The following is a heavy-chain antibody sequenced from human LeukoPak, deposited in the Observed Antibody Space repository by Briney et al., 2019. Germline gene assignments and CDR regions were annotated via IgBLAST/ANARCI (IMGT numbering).Heavy chain of an antibody. CDR3: ARILWFGELRYFDY. Sequence: PGGSLRLSCAASGFTFRDYSMNWVRQAPGKGLEWVSSISSSSSYIYYADSVKGRFTISRDNAKNSLYLQMNSLRAEDTAVYYCARILWFGELRYFDYWGQGTLVTVSS. J-gene: IGHJ4*02. CDR2: ISSSSSYI. CDR1: GFTFRDYS. D-gene: IGHD3-10*01. V-gene: IGHV3-21*01.